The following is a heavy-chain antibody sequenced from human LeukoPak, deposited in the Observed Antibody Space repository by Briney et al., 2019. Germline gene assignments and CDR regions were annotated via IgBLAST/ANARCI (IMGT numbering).Heavy chain of an antibody. CDR2: VDPSDSYT. V-gene: IGHV5-10-1*01. CDR1: AYIFTSYC. CDR3: AATQVIFGDDVVY. D-gene: IGHD4-17*01. Sequence: RESLRIPCKASAYIFTSYCISWVRQMPARGLEWMGRVDPSDSYTNYSPSFQGHVTISADKSISTAYLQWSSLKASDTAMYYCAATQVIFGDDVVYWGQGTLVTVSS. J-gene: IGHJ4*02.